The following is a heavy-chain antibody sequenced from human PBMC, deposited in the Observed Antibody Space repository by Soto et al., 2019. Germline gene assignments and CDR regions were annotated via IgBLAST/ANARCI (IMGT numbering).Heavy chain of an antibody. J-gene: IGHJ6*02. D-gene: IGHD5-12*01. CDR1: GGTFSSYA. Sequence: ASVKVSCKASGGTFSSYAISWVRQAPGQGLEWMGGIIPIFGTANYAQKFQGRVTITADESTSTAYMELSSLRSEDTAVYYCARSSTTHYYYYGMDVWGQGTKVTVSS. CDR3: ARSSTTHYYYYGMDV. CDR2: IIPIFGTA. V-gene: IGHV1-69*13.